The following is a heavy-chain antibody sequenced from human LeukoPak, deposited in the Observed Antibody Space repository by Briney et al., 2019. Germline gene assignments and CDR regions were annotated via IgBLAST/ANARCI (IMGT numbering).Heavy chain of an antibody. CDR3: ARGGSYHFV. CDR1: GFTFSSYW. V-gene: IGHV3-7*04. J-gene: IGHJ4*02. D-gene: IGHD1-26*01. CDR2: IKQDGSEE. Sequence: QPGGSLRLSCAVSGFTFSSYWMSWVRQAPGKGLEWVADIKQDGSEENYVDSVKGRFTISRDNAKNSLYLQMNSLRVDDTAVYYCARGGSYHFVWGQGTLVTVSS.